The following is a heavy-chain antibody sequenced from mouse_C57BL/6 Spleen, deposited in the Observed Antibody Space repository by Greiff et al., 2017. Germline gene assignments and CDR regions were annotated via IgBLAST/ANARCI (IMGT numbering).Heavy chain of an antibody. CDR3: ARRGESLDY. Sequence: VQLQQPGAELVKPGASVKMSCKASGYTFTSYWITWVKQRPGQGLEWIGDIYPGSGSTNYNEKFKSKGTLTVDTSSSTAYMQLSSLTSEVSAVYYCARRGESLDYWGQGTTLTVSS. V-gene: IGHV1-55*01. J-gene: IGHJ2*01. CDR1: GYTFTSYW. CDR2: IYPGSGST.